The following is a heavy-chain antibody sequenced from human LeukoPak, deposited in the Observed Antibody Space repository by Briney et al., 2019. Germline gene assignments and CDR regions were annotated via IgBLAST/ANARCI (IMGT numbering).Heavy chain of an antibody. V-gene: IGHV1-8*01. J-gene: IGHJ4*02. CDR2: MNPNSGNT. D-gene: IGHD3-10*01. Sequence: GASVKVSCKASGYTFTGYDINWVRQAAGQGLEWMGWMNPNSGNTAYAQKFQGRVTMTRSTSKNTAYMELSSLTSDDTAAYYCARESGFYASGSRFWGQGTLVTVSS. CDR3: ARESGFYASGSRF. CDR1: GYTFTGYD.